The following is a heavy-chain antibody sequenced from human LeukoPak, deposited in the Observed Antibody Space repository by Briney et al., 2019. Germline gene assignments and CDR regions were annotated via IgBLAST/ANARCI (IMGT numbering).Heavy chain of an antibody. Sequence: SETLSPTCAVSGGSISSYYWHWIRQPPGKGLEWIGYIYDSGSTNYNPSLKSRLTISVDTSKNQFSLKLSSVTAADTAIYYCARAGERGYNGYDDAFDIWGQGTMVTVSS. CDR1: GGSISSYY. V-gene: IGHV4-59*01. CDR2: IYDSGST. D-gene: IGHD5-12*01. CDR3: ARAGERGYNGYDDAFDI. J-gene: IGHJ3*02.